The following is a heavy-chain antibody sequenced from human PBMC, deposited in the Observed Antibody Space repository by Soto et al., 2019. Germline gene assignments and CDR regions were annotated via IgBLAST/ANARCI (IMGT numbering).Heavy chain of an antibody. Sequence: GASVKVSCKASGYIFTNYYIHWVRQAPGQGLEWMAIINPLLISGSKNSAQKFQGRVTVTRDTSTSTVYLELGSLSSDDTAVYYCARDLAAAAYWGQGTLVTVSS. CDR3: ARDLAAAAY. CDR2: INPLLISGSK. V-gene: IGHV1-46*01. J-gene: IGHJ4*02. D-gene: IGHD6-13*01. CDR1: GYIFTNYY.